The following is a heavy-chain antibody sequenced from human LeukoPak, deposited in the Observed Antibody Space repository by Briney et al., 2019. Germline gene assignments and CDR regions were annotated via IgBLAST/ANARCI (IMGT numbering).Heavy chain of an antibody. Sequence: GESLKISCKGSGYSFTSYWIGWVRQMPGKGLEWMGIIYPGDSDTRYSPSFQGQVTISADESISTAYLQWSSLKASDTAMYYCARHPRPLSYCSGGSCYPFDYWGQGTLVTVSS. V-gene: IGHV5-51*01. CDR3: ARHPRPLSYCSGGSCYPFDY. D-gene: IGHD2-15*01. CDR2: IYPGDSDT. J-gene: IGHJ4*02. CDR1: GYSFTSYW.